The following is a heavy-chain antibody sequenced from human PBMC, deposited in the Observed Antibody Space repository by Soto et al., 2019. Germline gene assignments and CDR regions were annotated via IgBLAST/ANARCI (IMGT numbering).Heavy chain of an antibody. V-gene: IGHV3-33*01. Sequence: PGGSLRLSCAASGFTFSSYGMHWVRQAPGKGLEWVAVIWYDGSNKYYADSVKGRFTISRDNSKNTLYLQMNSLRAEDTAVYYCARDYKNYYDSSGYFDYWGQGTQVTVSS. J-gene: IGHJ4*02. CDR3: ARDYKNYYDSSGYFDY. D-gene: IGHD3-22*01. CDR2: IWYDGSNK. CDR1: GFTFSSYG.